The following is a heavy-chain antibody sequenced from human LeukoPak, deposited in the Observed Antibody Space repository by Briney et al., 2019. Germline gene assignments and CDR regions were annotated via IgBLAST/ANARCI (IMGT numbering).Heavy chain of an antibody. CDR3: ARHELLWFGESKRRANWFDP. J-gene: IGHJ5*02. CDR1: GGSISSSLYY. V-gene: IGHV4-39*01. Sequence: TSETLSLTCTVSGGSISSSLYYWGWIRQPPGKGLEWIGSIYYSGSTYYNPSLKSRVTISVDTSKNQFSLKLSSVTAADTAVYYCARHELLWFGESKRRANWFDPWGQGTLVTVSS. CDR2: IYYSGST. D-gene: IGHD3-10*01.